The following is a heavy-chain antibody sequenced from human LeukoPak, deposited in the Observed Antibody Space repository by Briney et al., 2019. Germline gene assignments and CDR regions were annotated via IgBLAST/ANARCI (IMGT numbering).Heavy chain of an antibody. J-gene: IGHJ4*02. V-gene: IGHV4-34*01. CDR3: ARGRRGYSSSWYEY. CDR1: GGSFSGYY. CDR2: INHSGST. D-gene: IGHD6-13*01. Sequence: PSETLSLTCAVYGGSFSGYYWSWIRQPPGKGLEWIGEINHSGSTNYNPSLKSRVTISVDTSKNQFSLKLSSVTAADTAVYYCARGRRGYSSSWYEYWGQGTLVTVFS.